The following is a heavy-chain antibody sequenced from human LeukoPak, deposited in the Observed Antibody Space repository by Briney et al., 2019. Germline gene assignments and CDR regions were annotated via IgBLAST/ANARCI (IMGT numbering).Heavy chain of an antibody. CDR1: GFTFSNYA. D-gene: IGHD3-22*01. J-gene: IGHJ4*02. Sequence: PGGSLRLSCAASGFTFSNYALHWVRQAPGKGLEWVSGISVSGGSIYYAHSVTGRFTISRDNSKDTLYLQMNSLRVEDTALYYCAKEHSVLTMMRGLDSWGQGTLVTVSS. V-gene: IGHV3-23*01. CDR3: AKEHSVLTMMRGLDS. CDR2: ISVSGGSI.